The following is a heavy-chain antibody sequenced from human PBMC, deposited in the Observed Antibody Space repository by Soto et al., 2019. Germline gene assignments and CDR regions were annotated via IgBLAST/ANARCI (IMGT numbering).Heavy chain of an antibody. D-gene: IGHD2-15*01. V-gene: IGHV4-34*01. J-gene: IGHJ5*02. CDR1: GGSFSGYY. CDR3: ARGRGGYCSGGSCYGGRWFEP. Sequence: SETLSLTCAVYGGSFSGYYWSWIRQPPGKGLEWIGEINHSGSTNYNPSLKSRVTISVDTSKNQFSLKLSSVTAADTAVYCCARGRGGYCSGGSCYGGRWFEPWGQGTLVTVSS. CDR2: INHSGST.